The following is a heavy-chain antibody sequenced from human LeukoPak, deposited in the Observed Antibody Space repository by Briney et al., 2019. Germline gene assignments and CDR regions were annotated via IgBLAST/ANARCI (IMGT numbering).Heavy chain of an antibody. Sequence: PGGSLGLSCAASGFTFSSYSMNWVRQAPGKGLEWVSSISSSSSYIYYADSVKGRFTISRDSAKNSLYLQMNSLRAEDTAVYYCARDWGGSGSYDWGQGTLVTVSS. J-gene: IGHJ4*02. CDR2: ISSSSSYI. CDR1: GFTFSSYS. CDR3: ARDWGGSGSYD. D-gene: IGHD3-10*01. V-gene: IGHV3-21*01.